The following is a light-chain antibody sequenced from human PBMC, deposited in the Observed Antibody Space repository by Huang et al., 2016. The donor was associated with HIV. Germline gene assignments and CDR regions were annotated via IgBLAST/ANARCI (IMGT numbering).Light chain of an antibody. CDR1: HSVDSD. CDR2: DAS. J-gene: IGKJ4*01. Sequence: EIEMTQSPATLSVSPGERATLSYRASHSVDSDLAWYQQKPGQAPRLRIYDASTRATGISAKFNGTGSGTEFSLSITNLQSEDFAVYYCQQYNDWPPLTFGGGTKVEI. CDR3: QQYNDWPPLT. V-gene: IGKV3-15*01.